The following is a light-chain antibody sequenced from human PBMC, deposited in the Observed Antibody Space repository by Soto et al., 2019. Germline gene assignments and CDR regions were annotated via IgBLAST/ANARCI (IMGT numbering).Light chain of an antibody. CDR1: ENIRTY. CDR3: PQTFGTPRR. Sequence: DIRMTQYPSCLCASAKKRVTITCRASENIRTYLNWYQQKPGKAPEVLIYAASKLQSGVPLRFSGSGSGTDFTLNITRLQPEDFATYYCPQTFGTPRRFGQGTNVDIK. V-gene: IGKV1-39*01. J-gene: IGKJ1*01. CDR2: AAS.